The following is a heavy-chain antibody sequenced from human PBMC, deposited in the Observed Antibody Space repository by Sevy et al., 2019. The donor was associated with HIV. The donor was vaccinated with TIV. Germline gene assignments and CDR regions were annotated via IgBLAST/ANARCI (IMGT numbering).Heavy chain of an antibody. CDR3: VRDHMKDGDLGDYYYIAMDV. J-gene: IGHJ6*02. V-gene: IGHV3-11*01. D-gene: IGHD4-17*01. CDR1: GFTFSDYY. Sequence: GGSLRLSCAASGFTFSDYYMSWIRQAPGKGLEWISYISGSDYTIYYADSVKGRFTISRDNAKNSLYLQMNSLRAEDTAVYYCVRDHMKDGDLGDYYYIAMDVWGQGTTVTVSS. CDR2: ISGSDYTI.